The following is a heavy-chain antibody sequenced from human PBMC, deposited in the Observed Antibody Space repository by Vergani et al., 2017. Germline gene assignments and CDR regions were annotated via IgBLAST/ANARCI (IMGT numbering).Heavy chain of an antibody. CDR1: GFTFSSYG. CDR2: IWYDGSNK. CDR3: AKALPKNWGNNWFDP. V-gene: IGHV3-33*06. D-gene: IGHD7-27*01. Sequence: QVQLVESGGGVVQPGRSLRLSCAASGFTFSSYGMHWVRQAPGKGLEWVAVIWYDGSNKYYADSVKGRFTISRDNSKNTLYLQMNSLRAEDTAVYYCAKALPKNWGNNWFDPWGQGTLVTVSS. J-gene: IGHJ5*02.